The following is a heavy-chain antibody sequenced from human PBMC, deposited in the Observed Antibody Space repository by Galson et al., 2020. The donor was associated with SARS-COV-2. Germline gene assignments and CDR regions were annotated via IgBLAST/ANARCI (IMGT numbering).Heavy chain of an antibody. D-gene: IGHD2-2*02. Sequence: GGSLRLSCTVSGFTFSNRGMNWVRQAPGKGLEWVSFISAGLTYIYYADSVKGRFAISRDNAENSLSLQMNSLRDEDTAVYYCARGDIPIPGTDAFDLWGQGTLVTVSS. CDR1: GFTFSNRG. V-gene: IGHV3-21*01. J-gene: IGHJ3*01. CDR3: ARGDIPIPGTDAFDL. CDR2: ISAGLTYI.